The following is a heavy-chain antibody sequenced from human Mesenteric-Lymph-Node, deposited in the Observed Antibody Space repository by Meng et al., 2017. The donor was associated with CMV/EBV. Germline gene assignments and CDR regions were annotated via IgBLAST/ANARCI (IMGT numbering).Heavy chain of an antibody. D-gene: IGHD6-19*01. CDR1: GYPFTGYY. CDR2: ISAYNGNT. J-gene: IGHJ6*02. V-gene: IGHV1-18*04. Sequence: ASVKVSCKASGYPFTGYYMHWVRQAPGQGLEWMGWISAYNGNTNYAQKLQGRVTMTTDTSTSTAYMELRSLRSDDTAVYYCARDDGAYSSGWHYYYYYGMDVWGQGTTVTVSS. CDR3: ARDDGAYSSGWHYYYYYGMDV.